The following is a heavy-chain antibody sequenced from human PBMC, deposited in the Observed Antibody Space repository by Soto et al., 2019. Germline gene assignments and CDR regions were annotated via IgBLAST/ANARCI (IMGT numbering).Heavy chain of an antibody. D-gene: IGHD3-3*01. CDR1: GGSISSGGYY. J-gene: IGHJ6*02. V-gene: IGHV4-31*03. CDR2: IYYSGST. Sequence: SETLSLTCTVSGGSISSGGYYWSWIRQHPGKGLEWIGYIYYSGSTYYNPSLKSRVTISVDTSKNQFSLKLSSVTAADTAVYYCARDSSNYDFWSGYHYGMDVWGQGTTVTVSS. CDR3: ARDSSNYDFWSGYHYGMDV.